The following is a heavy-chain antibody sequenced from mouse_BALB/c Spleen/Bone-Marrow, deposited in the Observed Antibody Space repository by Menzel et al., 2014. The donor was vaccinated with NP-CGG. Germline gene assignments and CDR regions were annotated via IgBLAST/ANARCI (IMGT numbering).Heavy chain of an antibody. V-gene: IGHV3-2*02. CDR3: SRDYRYDTWFSY. Sequence: EVQLQESGPGLVKPSQSLSLTCTVTGYSITSDYAWNWTRQFPGNKLEWMGYISYSGFTSYNPSLKSRISITRDTSKNQFFPQLNSVTTEDTATYYCSRDYRYDTWFSYWGQGTLVTVSA. J-gene: IGHJ3*01. D-gene: IGHD2-14*01. CDR1: GYSITSDYA. CDR2: ISYSGFT.